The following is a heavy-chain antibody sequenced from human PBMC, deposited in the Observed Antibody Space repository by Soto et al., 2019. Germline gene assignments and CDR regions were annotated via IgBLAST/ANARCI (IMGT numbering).Heavy chain of an antibody. D-gene: IGHD1-26*01. CDR3: ARRQSYSGSYSNFDY. V-gene: IGHV3-20*04. Sequence: GGSLRLSCAASGFTFDDYGMSWVRQAPGKGLEWVSGINWNGGSTGYADSVKGRFTISRDNAKNSLYLQMNSLRAEDTALYYCARRQSYSGSYSNFDYWGQGTLVTVSS. CDR1: GFTFDDYG. J-gene: IGHJ4*02. CDR2: INWNGGST.